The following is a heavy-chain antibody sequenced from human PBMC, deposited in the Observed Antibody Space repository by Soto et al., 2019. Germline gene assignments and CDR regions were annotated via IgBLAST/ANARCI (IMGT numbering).Heavy chain of an antibody. CDR3: AKDDYGYWFDP. CDR1: GFTVSNYA. J-gene: IGHJ5*02. CDR2: ISVNGATT. D-gene: IGHD4-17*01. V-gene: IGHV3-23*01. Sequence: HLLQSGGGLVQPGGSLRLSCVASGFTVSNYAMSWVRQAPGKGLEWVSSISVNGATTYYADSVKGRFTISRDSSKNTLYLQLNSLRAGDTAVYYCAKDDYGYWFDPWGQGTLVTVSS.